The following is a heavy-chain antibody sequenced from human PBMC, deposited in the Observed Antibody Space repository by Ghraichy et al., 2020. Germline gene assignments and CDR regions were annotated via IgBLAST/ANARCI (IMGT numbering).Heavy chain of an antibody. CDR3: ARGPRGIAAFRFFDF. CDR2: ISAGNGDT. CDR1: GYTFTNHV. V-gene: IGHV1-3*01. J-gene: IGHJ4*02. Sequence: ASAKVSCKASGYTFTNHVMHWVRQAPGQRLEWMAWISAGNGDTKYSQKFQGRVTITMDTSANTAYMELSNLTSEDTAVYYCARGPRGIAAFRFFDFWGQGALITVSS. D-gene: IGHD6-13*01.